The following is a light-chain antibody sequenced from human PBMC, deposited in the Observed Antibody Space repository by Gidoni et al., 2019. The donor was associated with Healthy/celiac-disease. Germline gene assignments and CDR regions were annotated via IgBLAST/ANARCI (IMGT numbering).Light chain of an antibody. J-gene: IGKJ2*01. Sequence: EIVLTQSPATLSLSPGDRATLSCRASQSVSSYLAWYQQKPGQAPRLLIYDASNRATGIPARFSGSGSGTDFTLTISRLEPEDFAVYYCQQRSNWPPMYTFGQGTKLEIK. CDR3: QQRSNWPPMYT. V-gene: IGKV3-11*01. CDR1: QSVSSY. CDR2: DAS.